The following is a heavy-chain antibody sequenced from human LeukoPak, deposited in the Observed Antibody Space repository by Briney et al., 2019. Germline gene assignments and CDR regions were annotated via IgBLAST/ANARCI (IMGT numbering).Heavy chain of an antibody. D-gene: IGHD6-19*01. V-gene: IGHV4-39*01. CDR2: IYYSGST. Sequence: SETLSLTCTVSGXSISSSSYYWGWIRQPPGKGLEWIGSIYYSGSTYYNPSLKSRVTISVDTSKNQFSLKLSSVTAADTAVYYCARIAVAGTDFDYWGQGTLVTVSS. CDR1: GXSISSSSYY. J-gene: IGHJ4*02. CDR3: ARIAVAGTDFDY.